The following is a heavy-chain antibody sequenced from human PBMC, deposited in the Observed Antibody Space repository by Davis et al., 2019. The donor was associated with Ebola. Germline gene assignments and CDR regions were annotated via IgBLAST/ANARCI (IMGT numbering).Heavy chain of an antibody. Sequence: PGGSLRLSCAASGFTFSSYAMHWVRQAPGKGLEWVAVISYDGSNKYYADSVKGRFTISRDNSKNTLYLQMNSLRAEDTAVYYCARGGVGGYCSGSSCYVYYYYYGMDVWGQGTTVTVSS. D-gene: IGHD2-15*01. J-gene: IGHJ6*02. CDR2: ISYDGSNK. V-gene: IGHV3-30-3*01. CDR3: ARGGVGGYCSGSSCYVYYYYYGMDV. CDR1: GFTFSSYA.